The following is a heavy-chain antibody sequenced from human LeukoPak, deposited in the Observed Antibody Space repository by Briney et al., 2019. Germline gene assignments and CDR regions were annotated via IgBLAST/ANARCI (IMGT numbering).Heavy chain of an antibody. CDR2: LSSSSSTI. V-gene: IGHV3-48*01. Sequence: GGSLRLSCAASGSTFSSYSMNWVRQAPGKGLEWVSYLSSSSSTIYYADSVKGRFTISRDNSKNTLYLQMNSLRAEDTAVYYCAELGITMIGGVWGKGTTVTVSS. CDR3: AELGITMIGGV. CDR1: GSTFSSYS. J-gene: IGHJ6*04. D-gene: IGHD3-10*02.